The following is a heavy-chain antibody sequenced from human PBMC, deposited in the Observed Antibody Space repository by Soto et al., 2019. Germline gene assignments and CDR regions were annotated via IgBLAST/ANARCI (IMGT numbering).Heavy chain of an antibody. J-gene: IGHJ4*02. V-gene: IGHV1-46*02. CDR3: ARESGTPLRIMDY. D-gene: IGHD1-26*01. CDR1: GYTFNSNF. CDR2: NNPIFGIV. Sequence: GASVKVSCKASGYTFNSNFVHWVRQAPGQGLEWMGRNNPIFGIVTHAQKFQDRVTITADASTSTAYMELSSLRSEDTAVYYCARESGTPLRIMDYWGQGTLVTVSS.